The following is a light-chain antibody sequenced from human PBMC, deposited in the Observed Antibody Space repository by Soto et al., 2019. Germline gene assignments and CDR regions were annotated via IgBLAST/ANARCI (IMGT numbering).Light chain of an antibody. CDR1: QGISND. Sequence: DIQMTQAPSSLSASGGVRVTITCRASQGISNDLAWYQQKPGKVPKLLIYAASTLQSGVPSRFSGSGSGTDFTLTISSLQPEDVANYYRQKYNGAPQTFGGGTKVEI. V-gene: IGKV1-27*01. CDR2: AAS. J-gene: IGKJ4*01. CDR3: QKYNGAPQT.